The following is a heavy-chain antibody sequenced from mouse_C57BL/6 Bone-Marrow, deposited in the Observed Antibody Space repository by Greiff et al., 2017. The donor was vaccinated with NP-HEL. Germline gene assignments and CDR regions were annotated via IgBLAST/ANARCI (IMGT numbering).Heavy chain of an antibody. J-gene: IGHJ1*03. CDR3: ALLSHWYCDV. V-gene: IGHV1-63*01. Sequence: VQLQQSGAELVRPGTSVKMSCKASGYTFTNYWIGWAKQRPGHGLEWIGDIYPGGGYTNYNEKFKGKATLTADKSSSTAYMQFSSLTSEDSAIYYCALLSHWYCDVWGTGTTVTVSS. D-gene: IGHD2-10*01. CDR1: GYTFTNYW. CDR2: IYPGGGYT.